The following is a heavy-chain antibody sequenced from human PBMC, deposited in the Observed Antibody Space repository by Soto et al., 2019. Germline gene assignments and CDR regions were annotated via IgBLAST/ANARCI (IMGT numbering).Heavy chain of an antibody. CDR3: ARVGGPIVATIYYYYYYGMDV. V-gene: IGHV6-1*01. Sequence: PSQTLSLTCVISGDSVSSNSAAWNWIRQSPSRGLEWLGRTYYRSKWYNDYAVSVKSRITINPDTSKNQFSLQLNSVTPEDTAVYYCARVGGPIVATIYYYYYYGMDVWGQGTTVTVSS. CDR2: TYYRSKWYN. J-gene: IGHJ6*02. CDR1: GDSVSSNSAA. D-gene: IGHD5-12*01.